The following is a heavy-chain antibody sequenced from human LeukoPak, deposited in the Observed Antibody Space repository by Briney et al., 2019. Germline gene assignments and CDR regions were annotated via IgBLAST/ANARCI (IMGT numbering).Heavy chain of an antibody. V-gene: IGHV3-48*03. Sequence: GGSLRLSCVASGFTFSSYEMNWVRQAPGKGLEWVSYISSSGSTINYADSVKGRFTISRDNAKNSLYLQMNSLTDEDTAVYYCARCQYNSSPDFWGQGTLVTVSS. CDR1: GFTFSSYE. CDR2: ISSSGSTI. D-gene: IGHD3-22*01. J-gene: IGHJ4*02. CDR3: ARCQYNSSPDF.